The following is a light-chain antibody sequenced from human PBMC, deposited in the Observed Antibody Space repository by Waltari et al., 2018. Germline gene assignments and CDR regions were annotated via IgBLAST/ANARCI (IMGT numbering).Light chain of an antibody. CDR3: QQYYITPPVT. Sequence: IVMTQSPDSLAVSLGERATLNCKSSQSLLYSSNNKNSLAWYQQKPGQPPKLRIYWASTRESGVPERFSGSGSGTEFTLTISSLQAEDVAVYYCQQYYITPPVTFGPGTKVDIK. CDR2: WAS. V-gene: IGKV4-1*01. CDR1: QSLLYSSNNKNS. J-gene: IGKJ3*01.